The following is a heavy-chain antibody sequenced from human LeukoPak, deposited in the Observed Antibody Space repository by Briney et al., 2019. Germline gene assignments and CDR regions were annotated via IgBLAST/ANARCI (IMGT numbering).Heavy chain of an antibody. CDR1: GFTFSGSA. D-gene: IGHD5-12*01. J-gene: IGHJ4*02. CDR3: TSQSGYDRTDY. V-gene: IGHV3-73*01. Sequence: GGSLRLSCAASGFTFSGSAMQWVRQASGKGLEWVGRIRSKANSYATAYAASVKGRFTIPRDDSKNTAYLQMNSLKTEDTAVYYCTSQSGYDRTDYWGQGTLVTVSS. CDR2: IRSKANSYAT.